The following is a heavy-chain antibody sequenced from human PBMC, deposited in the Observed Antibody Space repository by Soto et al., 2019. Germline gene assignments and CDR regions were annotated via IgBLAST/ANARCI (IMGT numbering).Heavy chain of an antibody. V-gene: IGHV4-31*03. D-gene: IGHD3-10*01. J-gene: IGHJ4*02. Sequence: QVQLQESGPGLVKPSQTLSLTCTVSGGSISSGGYYWSWIRQHPGKGLEWIGYIYYSGSTYYNPSLKSRVTLSVDTSKNQFSLKLSSVTAADTAVYYCARERFGTWLPNYWGQGTLVTVSS. CDR1: GGSISSGGYY. CDR3: ARERFGTWLPNY. CDR2: IYYSGST.